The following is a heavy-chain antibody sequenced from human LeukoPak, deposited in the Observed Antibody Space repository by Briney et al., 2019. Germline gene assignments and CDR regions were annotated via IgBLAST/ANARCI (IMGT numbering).Heavy chain of an antibody. Sequence: GRSLRLSCAASGFTFSSYGMHWVRQAPGKGLEWVAVISYDGSNKYYADSVKGRFTTSRDNSKNTLYLQMNSLRAEDTAVYYCATGDYFSNGDIVVVPAAFDPWGQGTLVTVSS. D-gene: IGHD2-2*01. V-gene: IGHV3-30*03. CDR3: ATGDYFSNGDIVVVPAAFDP. J-gene: IGHJ5*02. CDR1: GFTFSSYG. CDR2: ISYDGSNK.